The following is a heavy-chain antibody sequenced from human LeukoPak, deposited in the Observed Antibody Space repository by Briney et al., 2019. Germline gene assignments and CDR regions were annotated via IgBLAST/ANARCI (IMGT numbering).Heavy chain of an antibody. Sequence: SETLSLTCTVSGGSISSGGYYWSWIRQHPGKGLEWIGYIYYSGSTYYNPSLKSRVTISVDTSMNQFSLKLSSVTAADTAVYYCARVVPAAIGYYYYMDVWGKGTTVTVSS. J-gene: IGHJ6*03. CDR2: IYYSGST. CDR3: ARVVPAAIGYYYYMDV. CDR1: GGSISSGGYY. V-gene: IGHV4-31*03. D-gene: IGHD2-2*01.